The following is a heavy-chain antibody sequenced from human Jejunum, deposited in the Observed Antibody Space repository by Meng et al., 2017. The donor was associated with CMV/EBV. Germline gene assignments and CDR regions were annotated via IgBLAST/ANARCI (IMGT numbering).Heavy chain of an antibody. J-gene: IGHJ5*02. CDR2: LYTAGTT. V-gene: IGHV3-53*01. D-gene: IGHD2-21*02. Sequence: LFCTGSGFTVSSTYMSWVRQAPGKGLEWVSVLYTAGTTYYPDSVRGRFTISRDNSQNTLYLQMNSLRVEDTAVYYCARGGGDQPFDPWGQGTLVTVSS. CDR3: ARGGGDQPFDP. CDR1: GFTVSSTY.